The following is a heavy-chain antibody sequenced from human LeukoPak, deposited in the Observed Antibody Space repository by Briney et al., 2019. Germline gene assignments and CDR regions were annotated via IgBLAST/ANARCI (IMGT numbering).Heavy chain of an antibody. CDR1: GYTFTSYY. CDR3: ARDWRGSKLAYCGGDCYGDFDY. V-gene: IGHV1-46*01. CDR2: INPSGGST. J-gene: IGHJ4*02. D-gene: IGHD2-21*02. Sequence: GASVKVSCKASGYTFTSYYMHWVRQAPGQGLEWMGIINPSGGSTSYAQKFQGRVTMTRDTSTSTVYMELSSLRSEDTAVYYCARDWRGSKLAYCGGDCYGDFDYWGQGTLVTVSS.